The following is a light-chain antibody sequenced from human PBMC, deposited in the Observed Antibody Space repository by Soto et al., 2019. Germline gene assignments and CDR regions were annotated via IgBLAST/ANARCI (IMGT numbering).Light chain of an antibody. CDR3: QQLNSYPRLFN. Sequence: DIQMTQSPSTLSGSVGDRVTITCRASQTISSWLAWYQQKPGKAPKLLIYKASTLKSGVSSRFIGRGSGKEFTLTISSLQPEDLATYYCQQLNSYPRLFNFGGGTKVDIK. V-gene: IGKV1-5*03. CDR2: KAS. J-gene: IGKJ4*01. CDR1: QTISSW.